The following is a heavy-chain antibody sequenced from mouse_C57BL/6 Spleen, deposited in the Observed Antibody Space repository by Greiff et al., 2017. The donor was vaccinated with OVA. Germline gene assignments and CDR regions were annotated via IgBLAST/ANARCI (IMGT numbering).Heavy chain of an antibody. CDR2: IYPGDGDT. D-gene: IGHD2-2*01. J-gene: IGHJ4*01. CDR3: ARSGGNDGGAMDY. CDR1: GYAFSSSW. Sequence: VQLQQSGPELVKPGASVKISCKASGYAFSSSWMNWVKQRPGKGLEWIGRIYPGDGDTNYNGKFKGKATLTADKSSSTAYMQLSSLTSEDSAVYFCARSGGNDGGAMDYWGQGTSVTVSS. V-gene: IGHV1-82*01.